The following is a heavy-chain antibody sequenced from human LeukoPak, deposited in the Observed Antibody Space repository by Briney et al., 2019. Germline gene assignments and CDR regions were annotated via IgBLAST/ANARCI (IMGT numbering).Heavy chain of an antibody. CDR2: LYYSGST. V-gene: IGHV4-61*08. J-gene: IGHJ4*02. D-gene: IGHD1-26*01. CDR3: AREGYSRSYYSFDY. Sequence: SETLSLTCTVSGGSVSSGGNYWSWIRQPPGKGLEWIGYLYYSGSTNYNPSLKSRVTISVDTSKNQFSLKLSSVTAADTAVYYCAREGYSRSYYSFDYWGQGTLVTVSS. CDR1: GGSVSSGGNY.